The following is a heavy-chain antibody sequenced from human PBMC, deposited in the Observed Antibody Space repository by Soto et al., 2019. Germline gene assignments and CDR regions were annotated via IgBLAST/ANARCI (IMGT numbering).Heavy chain of an antibody. CDR3: VRNSWNAPPAFDF. J-gene: IGHJ4*02. CDR1: GNNVSANSAG. Sequence: PSQNLSLTCVISGNNVSANSAGWNWIRQSPSRGLEWLGRTYYRSKWNNDYAASVKSRITVNPDTSKNQFSLHLSSVTPDDTGVYYCVRNSWNAPPAFDFWGQGIQVTVSS. V-gene: IGHV6-1*01. D-gene: IGHD1-1*01. CDR2: TYYRSKWNN.